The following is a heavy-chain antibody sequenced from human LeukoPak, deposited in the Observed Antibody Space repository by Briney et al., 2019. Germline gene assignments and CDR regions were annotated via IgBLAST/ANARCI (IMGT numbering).Heavy chain of an antibody. CDR3: AIRYGSGEKYYYYYYMDV. CDR2: MNPNSGNT. D-gene: IGHD3-10*01. J-gene: IGHJ6*03. V-gene: IGHV1-8*01. CDR1: GYTFTSYD. Sequence: ASVKFSCKASGYTFTSYDINWVRQATGQGLEWMGWMNPNSGNTGYAQKFQGRVTMTRNTSISTAYMELSSLRSEDTAVYYCAIRYGSGEKYYYYYYMDVWGKGTTVTVSS.